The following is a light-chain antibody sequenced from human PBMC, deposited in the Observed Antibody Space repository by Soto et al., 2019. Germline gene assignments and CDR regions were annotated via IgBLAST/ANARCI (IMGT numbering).Light chain of an antibody. Sequence: EVVLTQSPATLSLSPGESATLSCRASQSVSVNFAWYQQKPGQAPRPLIYSASDRAPGIPARFSGRGSGTYFTLTISSLQSEDFAVYYCQQYNSWPLTFGGGTKVDI. CDR1: QSVSVN. CDR3: QQYNSWPLT. CDR2: SAS. J-gene: IGKJ4*01. V-gene: IGKV3D-15*01.